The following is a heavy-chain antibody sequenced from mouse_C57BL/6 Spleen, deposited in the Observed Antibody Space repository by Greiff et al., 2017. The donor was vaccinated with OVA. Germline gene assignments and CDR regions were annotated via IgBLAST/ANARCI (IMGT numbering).Heavy chain of an antibody. V-gene: IGHV1-15*01. D-gene: IGHD2-12*01. CDR3: TRLPDY. CDR2: IDPETGGT. J-gene: IGHJ4*01. Sequence: QVQLKESGAELVRPGASVTLSCKASGYTFTDYEMHWVKQTPVHGLEWIGAIDPETGGTAYNQKFKGKAILTADKSSSTAYMELRSLTSEDSAVYYCTRLPDYWGQGTSVTVSS. CDR1: GYTFTDYE.